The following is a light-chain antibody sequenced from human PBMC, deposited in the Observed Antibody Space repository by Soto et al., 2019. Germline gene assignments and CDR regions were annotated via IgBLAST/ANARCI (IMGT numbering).Light chain of an antibody. V-gene: IGKV3-20*01. Sequence: IVLTQSPGTLSLSPGERATLSCRASQRIPTNYLAWYQQKPGQPPRLLIRAPFNRATGIPDRFSGSGSGTDFTLTISRLEPEDFAVYYCLHYGRSLQTFGPGTKVDL. CDR1: QRIPTNY. J-gene: IGKJ3*01. CDR2: APF. CDR3: LHYGRSLQT.